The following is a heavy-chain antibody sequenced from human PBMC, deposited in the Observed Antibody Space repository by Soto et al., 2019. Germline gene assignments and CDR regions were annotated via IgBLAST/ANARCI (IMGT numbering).Heavy chain of an antibody. CDR2: ISGSGGST. V-gene: IGHV3-23*01. CDR3: AKGGYYYYYMDV. J-gene: IGHJ6*03. Sequence: EVQLLESGGGLVQPGGSLRLSCAASGFTFSSYAMSWVRQAPGKGLEWVSAISGSGGSTYYADSVKGRFTIPRDNSKNTLDLQMNSLRAEDTAVYYCAKGGYYYYYMDVWGKGTTVTVSS. CDR1: GFTFSSYA.